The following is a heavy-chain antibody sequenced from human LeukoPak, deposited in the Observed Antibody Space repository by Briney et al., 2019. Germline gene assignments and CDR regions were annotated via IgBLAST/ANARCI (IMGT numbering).Heavy chain of an antibody. CDR3: ARDPDYYDSRVVDF. V-gene: IGHV3-21*01. D-gene: IGHD3-22*01. CDR1: GFTFSNAW. CDR2: ISSDPSHT. J-gene: IGHJ4*02. Sequence: PGGSLRLSCAASGFTFSNAWMTWVRQAPGKGLEWVSYISSDPSHTYYADSVRGRFTISRDNAKHSLYLQMDNLRTEDTAMYYCARDPDYYDSRVVDFWGQGTRVTVSS.